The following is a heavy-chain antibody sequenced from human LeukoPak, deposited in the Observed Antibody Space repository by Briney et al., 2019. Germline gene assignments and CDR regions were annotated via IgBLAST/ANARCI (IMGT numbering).Heavy chain of an antibody. CDR2: ISYDGSNK. V-gene: IGHV3-30*04. D-gene: IGHD2-15*01. CDR1: GFTFSSYA. J-gene: IGHJ4*02. Sequence: PGGSLRLSCAASGFTFSSYAMHWVRQAPGKGLEWVAVISYDGSNKYYADSVKGRFTISRDNAKNSLYLQMNSLRAEDTAVYYCAKSTGHWVVGAHDYWGQGTLVTVSS. CDR3: AKSTGHWVVGAHDY.